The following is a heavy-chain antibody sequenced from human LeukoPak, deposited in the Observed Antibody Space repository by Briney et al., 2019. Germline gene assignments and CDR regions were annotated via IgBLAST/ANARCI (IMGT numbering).Heavy chain of an antibody. D-gene: IGHD3-3*01. Sequence: SETLSLTCTVSGGSISSSSYYWGWIRQPPGKGLEWIGSIYYSGSTYYNPSLKSRVTISVDTSKNQFSLKLSSVTAADTAVYYCARGGTYYDFWSGPGNWSDPWGQGTLVTVSS. CDR2: IYYSGST. CDR3: ARGGTYYDFWSGPGNWSDP. CDR1: GGSISSSSYY. V-gene: IGHV4-39*01. J-gene: IGHJ5*02.